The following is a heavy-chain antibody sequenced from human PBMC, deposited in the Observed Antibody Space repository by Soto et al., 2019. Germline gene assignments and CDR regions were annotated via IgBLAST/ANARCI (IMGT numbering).Heavy chain of an antibody. CDR2: INHSGPT. V-gene: IGHV4-34*01. J-gene: IGHJ4*02. CDR1: EGQFGDFG. D-gene: IGHD2-8*01. CDR3: ASGGFHRCIHYIFDN. Sequence: SQPQRVTNAVEEGQFGDFGRRWIRQTPGKGLEWIGEINHSGPTTYNPSLKSRVTISVDTSRDQFSLRLRSVNAADTAVYFCASGGFHRCIHYIFDNWAEGALVTVSS.